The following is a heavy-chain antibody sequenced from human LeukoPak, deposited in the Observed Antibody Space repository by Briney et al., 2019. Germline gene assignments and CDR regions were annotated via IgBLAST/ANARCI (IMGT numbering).Heavy chain of an antibody. Sequence: GGSLRLSCAASGFTFSSYAMHWVRQAPGKGLEWVAVISYEGSNKYYADSVKGRITISRDNSKNTLYLQMNSLRAEDTAVYYCAKVHLTYYYDSSGYGFQDYWGQGTLVIVSS. CDR2: ISYEGSNK. V-gene: IGHV3-30*18. J-gene: IGHJ4*02. CDR1: GFTFSSYA. CDR3: AKVHLTYYYDSSGYGFQDY. D-gene: IGHD3-22*01.